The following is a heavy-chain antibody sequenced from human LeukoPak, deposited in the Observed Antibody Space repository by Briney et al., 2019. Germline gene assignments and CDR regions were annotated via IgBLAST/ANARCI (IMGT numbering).Heavy chain of an antibody. CDR3: AKNHKAVTNSGVPSQGY. D-gene: IGHD3-3*01. Sequence: GGSLRLSCAASAFTFSDFGMHWVRQAPGKGLEWVAFIAYDGSKKYYAESVKGRFTISRDDSRNTLYLQMSGLKTEDTAVYYCAKNHKAVTNSGVPSQGYWGQGTLVTVSP. CDR2: IAYDGSKK. CDR1: AFTFSDFG. J-gene: IGHJ4*02. V-gene: IGHV3-30*19.